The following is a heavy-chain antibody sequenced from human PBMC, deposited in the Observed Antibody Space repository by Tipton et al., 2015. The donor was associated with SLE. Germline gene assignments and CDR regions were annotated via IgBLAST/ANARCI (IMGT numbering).Heavy chain of an antibody. CDR3: ARHGNPPEWFDP. CDR2: IYYSGST. CDR1: GGSISSGSYY. D-gene: IGHD4-23*01. Sequence: TLSLTCTVSGGSISSGSYYWSWIRQPAGKGLEWIGYIYYSGSTNYNPSLKSRVTISVDTSKNQFSLKLSSVTAADTAVNYCARHGNPPEWFDPWGQGTLVTVSS. J-gene: IGHJ5*02. V-gene: IGHV4-61*09.